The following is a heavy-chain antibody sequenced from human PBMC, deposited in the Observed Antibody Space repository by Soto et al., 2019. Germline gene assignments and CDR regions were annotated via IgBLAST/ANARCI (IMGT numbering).Heavy chain of an antibody. CDR1: GGSISSGGYY. Sequence: SETLSLTCTVSGGSISSGGYYWSWIRQHPGKGLEWIGYIYYSGSTYYNPSLKSRVTISVDTSKNQFSLKLSSVTAADTAVYYCARGREVRDWFDPWGQGTLVTVSS. J-gene: IGHJ5*02. D-gene: IGHD3-10*01. CDR2: IYYSGST. CDR3: ARGREVRDWFDP. V-gene: IGHV4-31*03.